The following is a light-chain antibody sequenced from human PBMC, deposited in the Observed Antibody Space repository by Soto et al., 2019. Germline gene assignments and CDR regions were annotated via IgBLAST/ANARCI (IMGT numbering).Light chain of an antibody. V-gene: IGKV3-11*01. J-gene: IGKJ3*01. Sequence: IVLTQSPATLSLSPGERATLSCRASQSFSTYLSWYQQKPGQAPRLLIYDASNRAAGIPARFSGSGSGTDFTLTISSLEHDDFAVYYCQQPGRFRPGTKVDIK. CDR2: DAS. CDR1: QSFSTY. CDR3: QQPGR.